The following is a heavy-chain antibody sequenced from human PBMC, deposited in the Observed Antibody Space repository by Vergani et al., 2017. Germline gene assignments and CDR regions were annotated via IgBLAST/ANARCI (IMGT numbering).Heavy chain of an antibody. D-gene: IGHD3-10*01. CDR3: AKDIRH. J-gene: IGHJ4*02. Sequence: EVQLVESGGGLVQPGRSLRLSCAASGFTFDDYAMHWVRQAPGKGLEWVSGISWNSGSIGYADSVKGRFTISRDNAKNSLYLQMNSLRAEDTALYYCAKDIRHWAQGTLVTVSS. V-gene: IGHV3-9*01. CDR2: ISWNSGSI. CDR1: GFTFDDYA.